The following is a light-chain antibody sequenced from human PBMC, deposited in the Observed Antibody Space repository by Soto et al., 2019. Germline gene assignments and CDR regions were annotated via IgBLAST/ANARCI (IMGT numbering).Light chain of an antibody. Sequence: AIPMTQSPSSLSASVGDRITITCRASQGIRNDLGWYQQKPGKAPKLLIYAASSLQSGVPSRFSGSGSGTDFTLTISSLQPEDFATYYCLQDYNYPRTFGQGTKVEIK. J-gene: IGKJ1*01. CDR1: QGIRND. CDR2: AAS. CDR3: LQDYNYPRT. V-gene: IGKV1-6*01.